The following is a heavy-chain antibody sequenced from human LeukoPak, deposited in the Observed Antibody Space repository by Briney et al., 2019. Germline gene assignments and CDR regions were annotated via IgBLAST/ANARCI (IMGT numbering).Heavy chain of an antibody. D-gene: IGHD6-13*01. Sequence: PSETLSLTCVVHGGSFSGYYWSWIRQRPGKGLECVGEINHSGSTSSNPSLKSRVTISVDTSKNQFSLKLSSVTAAGTAVYYCARGKRGYSSSWYDYWGQGTLVTVSS. CDR2: INHSGST. J-gene: IGHJ4*02. CDR1: GGSFSGYY. V-gene: IGHV4-34*01. CDR3: ARGKRGYSSSWYDY.